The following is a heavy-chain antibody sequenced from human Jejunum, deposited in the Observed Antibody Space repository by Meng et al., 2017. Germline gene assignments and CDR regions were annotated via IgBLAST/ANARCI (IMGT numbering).Heavy chain of an antibody. CDR2: IYRSRST. J-gene: IGHJ4*02. Sequence: QVPPQEAGPRLVRPSGTLFLDCAGSGGSMSSRTWWSWVLQTPGKGLEWIGEIYRSRSTYYNPSLKSRVTISVDKTKNQFSLKLSSVTAADTAVYYCARDSTNTLGSQTYYFDYWGQGTLVTVSS. CDR1: GGSMSSRTW. D-gene: IGHD2-2*02. CDR3: ARDSTNTLGSQTYYFDY. V-gene: IGHV4-4*02.